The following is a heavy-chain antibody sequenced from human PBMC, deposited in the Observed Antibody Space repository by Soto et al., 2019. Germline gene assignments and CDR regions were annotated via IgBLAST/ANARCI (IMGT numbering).Heavy chain of an antibody. CDR3: AREGVAPYYYYGMDV. J-gene: IGHJ6*02. V-gene: IGHV1-18*01. D-gene: IGHD5-12*01. CDR1: GYTFTRSG. Sequence: QVQLVQSGAEVKKPGASVKVSCKASGYTFTRSGISWVRQAPGQGLEWMGWISTYNGDTNYAQTSQGRVTMTTDTSTSTVYMELRSLRSDDTAVYYCAREGVAPYYYYGMDVWGQGTLVTVSS. CDR2: ISTYNGDT.